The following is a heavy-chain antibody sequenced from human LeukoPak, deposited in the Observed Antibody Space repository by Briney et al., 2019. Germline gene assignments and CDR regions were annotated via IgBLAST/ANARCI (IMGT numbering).Heavy chain of an antibody. CDR3: ARDYRPDIVVVPAAGDY. J-gene: IGHJ4*02. V-gene: IGHV4-61*02. CDR1: GGSISSGSYY. Sequence: SQTLSLTCTVSGGSISSGSYYWSWIRQPAGKGLEWIGRIYTSGSTNYNPSLKSRVTISVDTSKNQFSLKLSSVTAADTAVYYCARDYRPDIVVVPAAGDYWGQGTLVTVSS. D-gene: IGHD2-2*01. CDR2: IYTSGST.